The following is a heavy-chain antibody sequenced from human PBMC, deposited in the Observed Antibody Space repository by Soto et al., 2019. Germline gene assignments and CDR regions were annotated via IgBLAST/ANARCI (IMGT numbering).Heavy chain of an antibody. CDR2: IKQDENGK. V-gene: IGHV3-7*02. Sequence: EVQLVESGGGLVQPGGSLRLSCEAAGFTFSGRWMTGVRQGPGKGLEWVANIKQDENGKDYVDSVKGRFTISRDNAKNSLYLQMNSLRAEDTAVYYCATHDGPAAAGLVLDFWGQGTLVTVSS. J-gene: IGHJ4*02. CDR1: GFTFSGRW. CDR3: ATHDGPAAAGLVLDF. D-gene: IGHD6-13*01.